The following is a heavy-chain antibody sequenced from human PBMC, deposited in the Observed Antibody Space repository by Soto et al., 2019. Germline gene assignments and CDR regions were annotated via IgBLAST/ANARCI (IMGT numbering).Heavy chain of an antibody. Sequence: QVPLVESGGGVVQPGRSLRLSCAASGFTFSSYGMHWVRQAPGKGLEWVAVISYDGSDKYYADSVKGRFTISRDNSNDSLHLQMDSLRAEDTAVYYCAKGVVVATSYFRHWGQGTLFTVSS. CDR2: ISYDGSDK. V-gene: IGHV3-30*18. D-gene: IGHD2-15*01. J-gene: IGHJ1*01. CDR1: GFTFSSYG. CDR3: AKGVVVATSYFRH.